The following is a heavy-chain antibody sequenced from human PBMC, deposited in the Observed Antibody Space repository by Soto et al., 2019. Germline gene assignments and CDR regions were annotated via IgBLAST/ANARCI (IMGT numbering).Heavy chain of an antibody. D-gene: IGHD6-19*01. CDR1: GFTFSSCA. Sequence: GGSLRLSCAASGFTFSSCAVSWVRQAPGKGLEWVSTISDSVGRTYYADSVKGRFTISRDNSKNTLYLQMNSLRADDTAVYYCGDGSVALSTDYWGQGTLVTVSS. CDR2: ISDSVGRT. J-gene: IGHJ4*02. V-gene: IGHV3-23*01. CDR3: GDGSVALSTDY.